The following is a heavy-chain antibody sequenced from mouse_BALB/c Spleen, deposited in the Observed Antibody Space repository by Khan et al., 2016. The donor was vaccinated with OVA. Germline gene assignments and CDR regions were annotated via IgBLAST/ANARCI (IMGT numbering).Heavy chain of an antibody. CDR3: ARGIYYGYYFDY. V-gene: IGHV3-2*02. J-gene: IGHJ2*01. CDR2: ISYSGVT. D-gene: IGHD1-1*01. Sequence: VQLKESGPGLVKPSQSLSLTCTVTGYSITSGYAWNWIRQFPGNKLEWMGYISYSGVTSYTPSLKSRISITRDTSKNQFFLQLNSVTTEDTATYYCARGIYYGYYFDYWGQGTTLTVSS. CDR1: GYSITSGYA.